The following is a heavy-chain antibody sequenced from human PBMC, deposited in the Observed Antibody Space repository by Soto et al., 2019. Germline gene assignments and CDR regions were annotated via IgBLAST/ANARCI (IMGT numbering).Heavy chain of an antibody. CDR2: MNPNSGNT. Sequence: QVQLVQSGAEVKKPGASVKVSCEAPGYTFTSYDINWVRQATGQGLEWLGWMNPNSGNTGYAQKFQGRVTMTRNTSISTAYMELSSLRSEDTAVYYCARPFCSGDCYPRGYFVLWGRGTLVTVSS. J-gene: IGHJ2*01. CDR3: ARPFCSGDCYPRGYFVL. D-gene: IGHD2-21*02. V-gene: IGHV1-8*01. CDR1: GYTFTSYD.